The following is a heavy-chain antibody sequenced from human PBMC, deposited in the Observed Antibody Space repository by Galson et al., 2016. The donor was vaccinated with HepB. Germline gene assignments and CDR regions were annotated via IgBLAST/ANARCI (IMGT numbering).Heavy chain of an antibody. CDR1: GFTFSTYS. D-gene: IGHD3/OR15-3a*01. CDR2: IRSSGNII. CDR3: ARDKPYDFLPFDS. Sequence: SLRLSCAASGFTFSTYSMNWVRQAPGKGLQWVLSIRSSGNIIYYADSVKGRLTISIDNAKNSLFLKLNCLTAEDTALYYCARDKPYDFLPFDSWGQGTLVTVSS. J-gene: IGHJ4*02. V-gene: IGHV3-21*03.